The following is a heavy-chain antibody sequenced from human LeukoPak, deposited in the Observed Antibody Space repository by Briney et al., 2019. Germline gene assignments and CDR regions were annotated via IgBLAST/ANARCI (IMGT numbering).Heavy chain of an antibody. CDR1: GYSISRGSY. D-gene: IGHD5-24*01. Sequence: PSETLSFTCAVSGYSISRGSYWGWIRQPPGKGLEWIGSVYHSGSAYYNPSLKSRVTISVDTSKNQFSLKLTSVTAADTAVYYCAVGLHSGQFAFDIWGQGTMVTVSS. CDR2: VYHSGSA. V-gene: IGHV4-38-2*01. J-gene: IGHJ3*02. CDR3: AVGLHSGQFAFDI.